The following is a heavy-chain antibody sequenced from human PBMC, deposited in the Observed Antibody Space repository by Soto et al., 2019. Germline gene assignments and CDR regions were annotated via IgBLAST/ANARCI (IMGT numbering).Heavy chain of an antibody. CDR2: ISYDGSNK. CDR3: SKSPRVVTPVTRSFDY. D-gene: IGHD2-15*01. CDR1: GFTFSSYG. Sequence: PGGSLRLSCAASGFTFSSYGMHWVRQAPGKGLEWVAVISYDGSNKYYADSVKGRFTISRDNSKNTLYLQMNSLRAEDTAVYYCSKSPRVVTPVTRSFDYWGQGTLVTVSS. V-gene: IGHV3-30*18. J-gene: IGHJ4*02.